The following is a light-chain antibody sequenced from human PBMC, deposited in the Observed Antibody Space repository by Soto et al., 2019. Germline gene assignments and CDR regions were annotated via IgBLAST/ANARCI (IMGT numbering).Light chain of an antibody. CDR3: SSYAGSNRFE. CDR2: EVN. V-gene: IGLV2-8*01. Sequence: QSALTQPPSASGSPGQSVPISCTGTSSDVGGYNYVSWYQQHPGKAPKLIIYEVNKRPSGVPDRFSGSKSGNTASLTVSGLQAEDEADYYCSSYAGSNRFEVGGGTKLTVL. CDR1: SSDVGGYNY. J-gene: IGLJ2*01.